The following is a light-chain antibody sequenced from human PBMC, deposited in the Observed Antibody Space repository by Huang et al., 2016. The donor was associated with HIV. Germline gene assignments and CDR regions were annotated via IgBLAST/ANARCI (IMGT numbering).Light chain of an antibody. CDR2: GAS. CDR1: QSFSSN. V-gene: IGKV3-15*01. J-gene: IGKJ1*01. CDR3: QQYNDWPRT. Sequence: EIVMTQSPDTLSVSPGERVTLSCRASQSFSSNLAWYRQNPGQAPWLLIYGASTRATGIPARFSGSGSGTEFTLTISSLQSEEFAVYYCQQYNDWPRTCGQGSKVEI.